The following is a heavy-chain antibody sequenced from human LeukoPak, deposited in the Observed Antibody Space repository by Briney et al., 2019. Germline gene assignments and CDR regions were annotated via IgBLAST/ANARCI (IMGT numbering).Heavy chain of an antibody. CDR1: GYTFSDEY. Sequence: ASVKVSCKASGYTFSDEYMYWVRQAPGQGLEWMGWINTKSGDTRYAQKFQGRVTMTRDTSIGTIFMELSGLRSDDTGVYYCARDGDSLMVDFDYWGQGTLVTVSS. CDR3: ARDGDSLMVDFDY. D-gene: IGHD2-8*01. J-gene: IGHJ4*02. CDR2: INTKSGDT. V-gene: IGHV1-2*02.